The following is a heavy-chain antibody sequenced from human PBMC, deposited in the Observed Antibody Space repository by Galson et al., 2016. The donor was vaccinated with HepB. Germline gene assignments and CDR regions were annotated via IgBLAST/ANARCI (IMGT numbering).Heavy chain of an antibody. CDR1: GFSFSSYW. D-gene: IGHD5-18*01. Sequence: SLRLSCAASGFSFSSYWMHWVRQAPGKGLVWVSRINGDGSSTSYADYVKGRFTISRDNAKNTLYLQMNSLRAEDTAVYFCARRDIPMANDYWGRGSLVTVSS. V-gene: IGHV3-74*01. J-gene: IGHJ2*01. CDR3: ARRDIPMANDY. CDR2: INGDGSST.